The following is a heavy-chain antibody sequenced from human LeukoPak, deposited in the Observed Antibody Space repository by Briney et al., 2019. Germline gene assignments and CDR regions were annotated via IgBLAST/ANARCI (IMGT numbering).Heavy chain of an antibody. J-gene: IGHJ4*02. D-gene: IGHD3-10*01. CDR2: INPSGGST. CDR3: ARDPGSGSYGDSFDY. Sequence: ASVKVSCKASGYTFTSYYMHWVRQAPGQGLEWMGIINPSGGSTSYAQKFQGRVTMTRDTPTSTVYMELSSLRSEDTAVYYCARDPGSGSYGDSFDYWGQGTLVTVSS. V-gene: IGHV1-46*01. CDR1: GYTFTSYY.